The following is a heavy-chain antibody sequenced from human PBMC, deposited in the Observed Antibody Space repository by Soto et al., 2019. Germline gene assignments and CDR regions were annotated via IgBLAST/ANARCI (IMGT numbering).Heavy chain of an antibody. J-gene: IGHJ5*02. V-gene: IGHV1-46*03. Sequence: SVKVSCKASGYTVTSYYLHWVRQAPGQGLEWMGLINPSGDSASYAQKFQGRVTMTRDASTSTVYMELSSLRSEDTAVYYCTRGSCSGASCSSSGWSDPWGQGTLVTVSS. CDR1: GYTVTSYY. CDR3: TRGSCSGASCSSSGWSDP. D-gene: IGHD2-15*01. CDR2: INPSGDSA.